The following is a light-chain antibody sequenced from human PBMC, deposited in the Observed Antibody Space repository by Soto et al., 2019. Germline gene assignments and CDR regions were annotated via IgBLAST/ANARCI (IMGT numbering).Light chain of an antibody. CDR3: AAWDGSLNGWV. CDR2: NND. Sequence: QSVLTQAPSASGTPGQRVTISCSGSNSNIGSNTVSWYQQVPGTAPKVLIYNNDQRPSGVSDRLSGSKSGTSASLAIGGLQSEDEADYYCAAWDGSLNGWVFGGGTKLTVL. V-gene: IGLV1-44*01. CDR1: NSNIGSNT. J-gene: IGLJ3*02.